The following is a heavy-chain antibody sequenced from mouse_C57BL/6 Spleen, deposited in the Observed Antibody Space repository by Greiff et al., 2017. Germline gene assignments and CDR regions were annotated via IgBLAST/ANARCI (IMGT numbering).Heavy chain of an antibody. CDR1: GFTFSDYY. Sequence: EVKLVESGGGLVQPGGSLKLSCAASGFTFSDYYMYWVRQTPEKRLEWVAYISNGGGSTYYPDTVKGRFTISRDNAKNTLYLQMSRLKSEDTAMYYCARRKDWEYAWFAYWGQGTLVTVSA. V-gene: IGHV5-12*01. J-gene: IGHJ3*01. CDR3: ARRKDWEYAWFAY. CDR2: ISNGGGST. D-gene: IGHD5-2*01.